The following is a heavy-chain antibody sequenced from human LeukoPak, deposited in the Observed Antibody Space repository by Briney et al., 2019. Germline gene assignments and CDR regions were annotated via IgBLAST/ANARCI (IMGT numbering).Heavy chain of an antibody. J-gene: IGHJ6*02. CDR3: AKDISTKYSSSWYPPGYYYYYGMDV. Sequence: GGSLRLSCAASGFTFDDYAMHWVQQAPGKGLEWVTGISWNSGSIGYADSVKGRFTISRDNAKNSLYLQMNSLRAEDTALYYCAKDISTKYSSSWYPPGYYYYYGMDVWGQGTTVTVSS. D-gene: IGHD6-13*01. CDR1: GFTFDDYA. V-gene: IGHV3-9*01. CDR2: ISWNSGSI.